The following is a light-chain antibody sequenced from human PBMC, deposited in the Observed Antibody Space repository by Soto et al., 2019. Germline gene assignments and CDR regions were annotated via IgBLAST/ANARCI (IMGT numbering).Light chain of an antibody. J-gene: IGKJ1*01. Sequence: DIQMTQSPSTLSASVGDRVTITCRASQSISSWLAWYQQKPGKAPKLLIYDASSLESGVPSRFSGSGSGTEFTLTISRLQTYDFATYYCQQYNSYWTFGQGTKFEIK. CDR1: QSISSW. V-gene: IGKV1-5*01. CDR2: DAS. CDR3: QQYNSYWT.